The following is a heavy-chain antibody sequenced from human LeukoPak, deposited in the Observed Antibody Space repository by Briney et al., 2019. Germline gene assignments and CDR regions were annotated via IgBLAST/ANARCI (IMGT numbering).Heavy chain of an antibody. V-gene: IGHV3-7*01. D-gene: IGHD3-22*01. CDR2: IKQDGSEK. CDR3: ARAWGLYYYDSSGPYYFDY. Sequence: PGGSLRLSCAASGFTFSSYWMSWVRQAPGKGLEWVANIKQDGSEKYYVDSVKGRFTISRDNAKNSLYLQMNSLRAEDTAVYYCARAWGLYYYDSSGPYYFDYWGQGTLVTVSS. J-gene: IGHJ4*02. CDR1: GFTFSSYW.